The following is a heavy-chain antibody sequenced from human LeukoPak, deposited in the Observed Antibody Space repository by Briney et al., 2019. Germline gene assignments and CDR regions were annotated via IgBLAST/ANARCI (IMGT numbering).Heavy chain of an antibody. CDR2: IYYSGST. J-gene: IGHJ5*02. Sequence: SEALSLTCTVSGGSISSSSYYWGWIRQPPGKGLEWIGSIYYSGSTYYNPSLKSRVTISVDTSKNQFSLKLSSVTAADTAVYYCARNFRYSSTPWGQGTLVTVSS. CDR3: ARNFRYSSTP. D-gene: IGHD6-13*01. V-gene: IGHV4-39*01. CDR1: GGSISSSSYY.